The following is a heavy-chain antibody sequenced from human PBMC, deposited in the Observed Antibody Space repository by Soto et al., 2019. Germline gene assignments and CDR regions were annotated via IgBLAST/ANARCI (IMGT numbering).Heavy chain of an antibody. Sequence: RGSLRLSCAASGFTFSSYAMHWVRQAPGKGLEWVAVISYDGSNKYYADSVKGRFTISRDNSKNTLYLQMNSLRAEDTAVYYCARDLDYYDSSGYYHYFDFWGQGTLVTGS. V-gene: IGHV3-30-3*01. CDR1: GFTFSSYA. J-gene: IGHJ4*02. CDR3: ARDLDYYDSSGYYHYFDF. CDR2: ISYDGSNK. D-gene: IGHD3-22*01.